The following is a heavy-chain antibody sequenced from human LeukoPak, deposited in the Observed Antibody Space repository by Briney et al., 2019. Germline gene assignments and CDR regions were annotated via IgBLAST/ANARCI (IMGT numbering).Heavy chain of an antibody. D-gene: IGHD6-19*01. CDR2: ISYDGSNK. J-gene: IGHJ4*02. CDR1: GFTFSSYA. Sequence: GGSLRLSCAASGFTFSSYAMHWVRQAPGKGLEWVAVISYDGSNKYYAGSVKGRFTISRDNSKNTLYLQMNSLRAEDTAVYYCARDRSSGWYYFDYWGQGTLVTVSS. CDR3: ARDRSSGWYYFDY. V-gene: IGHV3-30*04.